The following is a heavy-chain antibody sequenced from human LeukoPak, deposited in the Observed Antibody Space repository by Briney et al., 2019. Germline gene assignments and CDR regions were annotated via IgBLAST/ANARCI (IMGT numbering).Heavy chain of an antibody. D-gene: IGHD3-10*01. Sequence: PGGSLRLSCAASGFTFSSYAMSWVRQAPGKGLEWVSAISGSGGSTYYADSVKGRFTISRDNSKNTLYLQMNSLRAEDTAVYYCAKSQGRVRGAEESDYWGQGTLVTVSS. J-gene: IGHJ4*02. CDR1: GFTFSSYA. V-gene: IGHV3-23*01. CDR2: ISGSGGST. CDR3: AKSQGRVRGAEESDY.